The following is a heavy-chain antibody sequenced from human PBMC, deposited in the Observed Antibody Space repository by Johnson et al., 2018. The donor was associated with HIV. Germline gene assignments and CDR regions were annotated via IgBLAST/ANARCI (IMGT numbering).Heavy chain of an antibody. CDR1: GFTFDDYG. CDR2: ISWNSGSI. J-gene: IGHJ3*02. CDR3: AKDYTAMVSSDAFDI. Sequence: VQLVESGGGVVRPGGSLRLSCAAPGFTFDDYGMSWVRQAPGKGLEWVSGISWNSGSIGYADSVKGRFTISRDNAKNSLYLQMNSLRTEDTALYYCAKDYTAMVSSDAFDIWGQGTMVTVSS. V-gene: IGHV3-20*04. D-gene: IGHD5-18*01.